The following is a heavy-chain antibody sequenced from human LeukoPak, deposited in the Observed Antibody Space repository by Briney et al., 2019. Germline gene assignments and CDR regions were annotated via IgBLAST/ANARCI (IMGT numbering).Heavy chain of an antibody. D-gene: IGHD5-12*01. CDR2: MSPHSGYT. V-gene: IGHV1-8*01. CDR1: GYTFTSYD. Sequence: ASVKVSCKASGYTFTSYDITWLRQATGQGLEGMGCMSPHSGYTGYEQTFQGRVTLTRNTSVSTAFMELSSLRSEDTVVYYCEIYTGYDSFWGQGTLVSVSS. J-gene: IGHJ4*02. CDR3: EIYTGYDSF.